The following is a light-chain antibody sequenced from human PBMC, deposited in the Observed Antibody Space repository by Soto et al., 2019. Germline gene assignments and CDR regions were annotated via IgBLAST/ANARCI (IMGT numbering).Light chain of an antibody. V-gene: IGLV1-36*01. J-gene: IGLJ2*01. Sequence: QSVLTQPPSVSEAPRQRVTISCPGSSSNIGNNAVNWYQQLPGKAPKLLIYYDDLLPSGVSDRFSGSKSGTSASLAISGLQSEDAADYYCAAWDDSLNGPVFGGGTKLTVL. CDR1: SSNIGNNA. CDR2: YDD. CDR3: AAWDDSLNGPV.